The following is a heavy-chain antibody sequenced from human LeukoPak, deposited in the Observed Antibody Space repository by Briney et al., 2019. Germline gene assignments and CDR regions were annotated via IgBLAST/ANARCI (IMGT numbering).Heavy chain of an antibody. Sequence: ASVKVSFTASGYTFTGYYIHWVRRAPGQGVGWMGWIYHLSDDTNYAQNFQGRSTMTRDTSISTAYMELSSLKSADTAVYYCARARNSGSSLDIWGQGTMLTVSS. D-gene: IGHD6-6*01. J-gene: IGHJ3*02. CDR3: ARARNSGSSLDI. CDR1: GYTFTGYY. V-gene: IGHV1-2*02. CDR2: IYHLSDDT.